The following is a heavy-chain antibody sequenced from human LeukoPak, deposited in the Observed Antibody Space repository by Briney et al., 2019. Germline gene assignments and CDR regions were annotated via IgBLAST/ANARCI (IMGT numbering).Heavy chain of an antibody. CDR3: AKGPADSSGYIY. J-gene: IGHJ4*02. CDR2: ISSSGYTI. D-gene: IGHD3-22*01. CDR1: GFTFNIYG. Sequence: GGSLRLSCAASGFTFNIYGMHWVRQAPGKGLEWVSYISSSGYTIYYADSVKGRFTISRDNAKNSLYLQMNSLRAEDTAVYYCAKGPADSSGYIYWGQGTLVTVSS. V-gene: IGHV3-48*04.